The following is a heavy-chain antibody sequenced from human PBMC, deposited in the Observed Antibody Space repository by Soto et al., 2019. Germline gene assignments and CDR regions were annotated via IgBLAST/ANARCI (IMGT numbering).Heavy chain of an antibody. J-gene: IGHJ4*02. CDR2: INHSGST. CDR3: ARGQAALRLFDY. CDR1: GGFFSGYY. V-gene: IGHV4-34*01. Sequence: PETLSLTCAVYGGFFSGYYWSWIRQPPGKGLEWIGEINHSGSTNYNPSLKSRVTISVDTSKNQFSLKLSSVTAADTAVYYCARGQAALRLFDYWGQGTLVTVSS. D-gene: IGHD2-15*01.